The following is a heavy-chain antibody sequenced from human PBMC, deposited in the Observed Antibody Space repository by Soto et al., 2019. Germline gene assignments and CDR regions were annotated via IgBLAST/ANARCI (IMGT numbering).Heavy chain of an antibody. CDR1: GFTFTSSA. J-gene: IGHJ6*02. V-gene: IGHV1-58*01. CDR2: IVVGSGNT. D-gene: IGHD6-6*01. CDR3: AALIAARQAPQHPYYYYYYGMDV. Sequence: SVKVSCKASGFTFTSSAVQWVRQARGQRLEWIGWIVVGSGNTNYAQKFQERVTITRDMSTSTAYMELSSLRSEDTAVYYCAALIAARQAPQHPYYYYYYGMDVWGQGTTVTVSS.